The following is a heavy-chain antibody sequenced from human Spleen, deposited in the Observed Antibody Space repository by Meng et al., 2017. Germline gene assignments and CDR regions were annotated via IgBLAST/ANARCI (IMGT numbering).Heavy chain of an antibody. Sequence: VQVERSGPGLVNPSRTLSLTCAVSGGYCGSSNLGTWVRLPPGKGLEWIGEIYPSGSTNYNPSLKSRVTISVDKSKNQFSLKLSSVTAAGTAVYYCAKVHSNSPYFNYWGQGTLVTVSS. CDR2: IYPSGST. D-gene: IGHD6-6*01. V-gene: IGHV4-4*02. CDR1: GGYCGSSNL. CDR3: AKVHSNSPYFNY. J-gene: IGHJ4*02.